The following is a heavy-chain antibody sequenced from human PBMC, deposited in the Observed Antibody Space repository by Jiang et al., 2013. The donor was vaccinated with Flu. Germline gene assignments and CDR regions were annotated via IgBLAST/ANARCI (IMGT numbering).Heavy chain of an antibody. V-gene: IGHV5-10-1*01. Sequence: GAEVKKPGESLRISCKGSAHIFTNYWISWVRQMPGKGLEWLGRIDPSDSYTNYSPSFQGHVTISADKSISTAYLQWSSLKASDTAIYYCATTAVGRFFDYWGQGTLVTVSS. D-gene: IGHD6-13*01. J-gene: IGHJ4*02. CDR2: IDPSDSYT. CDR3: ATTAVGRFFDY. CDR1: AHIFTNYW.